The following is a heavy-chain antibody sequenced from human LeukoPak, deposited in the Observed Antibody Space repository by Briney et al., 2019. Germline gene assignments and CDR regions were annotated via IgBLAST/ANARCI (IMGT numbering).Heavy chain of an antibody. Sequence: SETLSLTCIVSGGSISSYYWSWIRQPAGKGLEWIGRLYSSGDTNYNPSLKSRVTISVDTSKNQFSLKLSSVTAADTAVYYCARLRSTYWYFDLWGRGTLVTVSS. CDR1: GGSISSYY. D-gene: IGHD4-17*01. CDR3: ARLRSTYWYFDL. J-gene: IGHJ2*01. CDR2: LYSSGDT. V-gene: IGHV4-4*07.